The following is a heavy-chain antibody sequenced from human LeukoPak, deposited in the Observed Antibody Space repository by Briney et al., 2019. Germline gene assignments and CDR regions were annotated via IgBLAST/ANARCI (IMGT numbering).Heavy chain of an antibody. J-gene: IGHJ6*02. Sequence: SETLSLTCTVSAGSISGYYWSWIRQPPGKGLEWIGYIYYAGTTNYNPSLKNRLTISVDTSKNQFSLKLSSVTAADTAVYFCARHPPVPVFQNGMDIWGQGTTVTVSS. D-gene: IGHD2-2*01. CDR3: ARHPPVPVFQNGMDI. V-gene: IGHV4-59*08. CDR2: IYYAGTT. CDR1: AGSISGYY.